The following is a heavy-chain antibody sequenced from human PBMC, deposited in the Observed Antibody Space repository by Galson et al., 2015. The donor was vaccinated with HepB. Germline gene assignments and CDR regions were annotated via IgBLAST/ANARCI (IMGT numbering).Heavy chain of an antibody. CDR2: IDPSDSYT. J-gene: IGHJ6*02. V-gene: IGHV5-10-1*01. CDR1: GXSFTSYW. CDR3: ARRPPTSLYYYYYGMDV. D-gene: IGHD2-15*01. Sequence: SGAEVKKPGESLRISCKGSGXSFTSYWISWVXRMPGKGLEWMGRIDPSDSYTNYSPSFQGHVTISADKXISTAYLQWSSLKASDTAMYYCARRPPTSLYYYYYGMDVWGQGTTVTVSS.